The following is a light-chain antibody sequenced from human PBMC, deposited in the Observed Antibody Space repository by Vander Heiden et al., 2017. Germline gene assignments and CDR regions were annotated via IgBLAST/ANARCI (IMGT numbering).Light chain of an antibody. J-gene: IGKJ5*01. CDR3: QQPSNWPPST. CDR2: DAS. V-gene: IGKV3-11*01. CDR1: QSVSSY. Sequence: EIVLTQSPATLSLSPGERATLSCRASQSVSSYLAWYQQKPGQAPRLLIYDASNRATGIPARFSGSGYGTDFTLTISSLEPEDFAVYSCQQPSNWPPSTFGQGTPMEIK.